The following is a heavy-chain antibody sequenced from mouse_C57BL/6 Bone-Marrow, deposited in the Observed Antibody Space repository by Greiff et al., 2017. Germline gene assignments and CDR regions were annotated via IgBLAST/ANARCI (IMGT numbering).Heavy chain of an antibody. CDR2: IDPSDSYT. CDR1: GYTFTSYW. Sequence: QVQLQQSGAELVRPGTSVKLSCKASGYTFTSYWMHWVKQRPGPGLEWIGVIDPSDSYTNYNQKFKGKATVTVDTSSSTASMQISSLTSEDYAVYYCARGVDYWGQGTSVTVSS. V-gene: IGHV1-59*01. CDR3: ARGVDY. J-gene: IGHJ4*01.